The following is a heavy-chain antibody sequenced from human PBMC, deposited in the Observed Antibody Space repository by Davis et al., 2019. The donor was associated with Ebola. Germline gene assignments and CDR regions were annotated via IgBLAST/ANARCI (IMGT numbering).Heavy chain of an antibody. D-gene: IGHD6-13*01. CDR2: IYSSGST. CDR3: ARRGRAMDV. CDR1: GGSFSGYY. J-gene: IGHJ6*02. Sequence: SDTLSLTCAVYGGSFSGYYWSWIRQPPGKGLEWIGNIYSSGSTYYSPSLQSRVTISVDTSKNQFSLKLSSVIAADTAVYYCARRGRAMDVWGQGTTVTVSS. V-gene: IGHV4-34*01.